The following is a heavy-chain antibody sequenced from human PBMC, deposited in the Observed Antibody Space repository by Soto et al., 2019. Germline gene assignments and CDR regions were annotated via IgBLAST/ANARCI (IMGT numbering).Heavy chain of an antibody. V-gene: IGHV1-46*03. D-gene: IGHD6-19*01. Sequence: GASVKVSCKASGYTFTSYYMHWVRQAPGQGLECMGVINPSGGSTSYVQKFQGRVTMTRDTSTSTVCMELSSLRSEDTAVYYCARVGIGSAFDYWGQGTLVTVSS. CDR2: INPSGGST. J-gene: IGHJ4*02. CDR1: GYTFTSYY. CDR3: ARVGIGSAFDY.